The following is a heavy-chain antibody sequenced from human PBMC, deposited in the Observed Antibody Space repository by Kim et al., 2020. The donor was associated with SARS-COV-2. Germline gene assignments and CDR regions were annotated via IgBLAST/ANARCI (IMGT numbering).Heavy chain of an antibody. J-gene: IGHJ4*02. CDR1: GGSISSYY. V-gene: IGHV4-59*13. CDR3: ARMRGYFDFDY. Sequence: SETLSLTCTVSGGSISSYYWSWIRQPPGKGLEWIGYIYYSGSTNYNPSLKSRVTISVDTSKNQFSLKLSSVIAADTAVYYCARMRGYFDFDYWGQGTLVTVSS. CDR2: IYYSGST. D-gene: IGHD3-3*01.